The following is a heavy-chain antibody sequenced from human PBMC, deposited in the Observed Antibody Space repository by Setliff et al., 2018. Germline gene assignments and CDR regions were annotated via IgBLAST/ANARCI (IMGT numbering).Heavy chain of an antibody. CDR1: GYSFTLYA. D-gene: IGHD2-21*01. J-gene: IGHJ4*02. CDR2: MNIDNGKT. V-gene: IGHV1-3*03. CDR3: ARGYCDGIGY. Sequence: GASVKVSCKASGYSFTLYAMHWMRQAPGQRLEWMGWMNIDNGKTEYSQEFQDRVTFTRDTFAETAYMELRSLTSDDMAVYYCARGYCDGIGYWGQGTLVTVSS.